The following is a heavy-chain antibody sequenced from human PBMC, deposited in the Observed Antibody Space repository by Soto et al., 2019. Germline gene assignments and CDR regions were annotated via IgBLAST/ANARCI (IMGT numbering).Heavy chain of an antibody. CDR3: AKRNGPFWSGYKTN. CDR1: GFTFSSYA. CDR2: ISGSGGST. J-gene: IGHJ4*02. Sequence: PGGSLRLSCAASGFTFSSYAMSWVRQAPGKGLEWVSAISGSGGSTYYADSVKGRFTISRDNSKNTLYLQMNSLRAEDTAVYYCAKRNGPFWSGYKTNWGQGTLVTVSS. D-gene: IGHD3-3*01. V-gene: IGHV3-23*01.